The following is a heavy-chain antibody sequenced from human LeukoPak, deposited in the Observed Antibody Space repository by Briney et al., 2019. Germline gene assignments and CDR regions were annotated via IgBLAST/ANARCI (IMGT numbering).Heavy chain of an antibody. V-gene: IGHV3-30-3*01. J-gene: IGHJ4*02. CDR3: TKTEGDLDY. D-gene: IGHD3-16*01. CDR2: ISYDGSNK. CDR1: GFTFSSYA. Sequence: GGSLRLSCAASGFTFSSYAMHWVRQAPGKGLEWVAVISYDGSNKYYADSVKGRFTISRDNSKNTLYLQINSLRAEDTAVYYCTKTEGDLDYWGQGTLVTVSS.